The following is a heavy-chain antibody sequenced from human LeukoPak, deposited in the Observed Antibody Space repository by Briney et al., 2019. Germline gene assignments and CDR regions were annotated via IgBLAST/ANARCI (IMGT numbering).Heavy chain of an antibody. CDR3: ARERWEVEYFDY. J-gene: IGHJ4*02. Sequence: SETLSLTCTVSGGSISSYYWSWIRQPAGKGLEWIGRIYTSGSTNYNPSLKSRVTMSVDTSKNQFSLKLSSVTAADAAVYYCARERWEVEYFDYWGQGTLVTVSS. CDR2: IYTSGST. CDR1: GGSISSYY. V-gene: IGHV4-4*07. D-gene: IGHD5-24*01.